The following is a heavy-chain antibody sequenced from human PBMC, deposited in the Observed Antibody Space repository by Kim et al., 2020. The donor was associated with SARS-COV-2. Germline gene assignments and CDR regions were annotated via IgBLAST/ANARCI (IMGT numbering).Heavy chain of an antibody. D-gene: IGHD3-9*01. Sequence: SETLSLTCTVSGGSISSYYWSWIRQPPGKGLEWIGYIYYSGSTNYNPSLKSRVTISVDTSKNQFSLKLSSVTAADTAVYYCARGGYDILTGYSNYYYYGMDVWGQGTTVTVSS. CDR1: GGSISSYY. CDR3: ARGGYDILTGYSNYYYYGMDV. CDR2: IYYSGST. V-gene: IGHV4-59*01. J-gene: IGHJ6*02.